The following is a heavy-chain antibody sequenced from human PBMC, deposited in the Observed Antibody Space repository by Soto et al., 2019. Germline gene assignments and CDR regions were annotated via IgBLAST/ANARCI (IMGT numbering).Heavy chain of an antibody. V-gene: IGHV1-18*01. CDR3: ASDWGNYGSGSLSDY. Sequence: QVQLVQTGAEVKKPGASVKESCKASGYTFSSYGSTWGGQTPGQGLEWMGWISAYNGNTDYAQNLQGRVTMTTDTSTSTAYMELRSLRSDDTAMSYCASDWGNYGSGSLSDYWGQGTLVIVSS. CDR1: GYTFSSYG. CDR2: ISAYNGNT. J-gene: IGHJ4*02. D-gene: IGHD3-10*01.